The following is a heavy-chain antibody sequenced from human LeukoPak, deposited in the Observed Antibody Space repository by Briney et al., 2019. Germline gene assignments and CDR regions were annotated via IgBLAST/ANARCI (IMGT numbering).Heavy chain of an antibody. V-gene: IGHV3-73*01. CDR2: IRGKANTYAT. CDR3: TTRGSGYSSSLDY. J-gene: IGHJ4*02. CDR1: GFTFSNSA. D-gene: IGHD6-13*01. Sequence: TGGSLRLSCAASGFTFSNSAMHWVRQAPGKGLEWVGRIRGKANTYATAYAASVKGRFTISRDDSKNTAYLQMNSLKTEDTAVYYCTTRGSGYSSSLDYWGQGTLVTVSS.